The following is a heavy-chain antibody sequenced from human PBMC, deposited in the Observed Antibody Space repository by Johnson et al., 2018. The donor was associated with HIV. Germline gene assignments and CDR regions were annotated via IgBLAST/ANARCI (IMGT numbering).Heavy chain of an antibody. CDR2: IKSKTDGGTK. CDR3: TEEAGIELWLIDAFDI. CDR1: GFTFSSYA. J-gene: IGHJ3*02. Sequence: VQLVESGGGVVQPGRSLRLSCAASGFTFSSYAMHWVRQAPGKGLEWVGRIKSKTDGGTKDYAAHVKGRFTISRDDSKNTLNLQLNSLKTEDTAVYYCTEEAGIELWLIDAFDIWGQGTMVTVSS. D-gene: IGHD5-18*01. V-gene: IGHV3-15*01.